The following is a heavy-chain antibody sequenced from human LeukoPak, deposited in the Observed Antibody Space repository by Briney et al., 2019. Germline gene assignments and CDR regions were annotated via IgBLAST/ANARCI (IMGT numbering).Heavy chain of an antibody. J-gene: IGHJ6*03. D-gene: IGHD3-3*01. CDR1: GGSISSGGYY. Sequence: SQTLSLTCTVSGGSISSGGYYWSWIRQPPGKGLEWIGYIYHSGSTYYNPSLKSRVTISVDRSKNQFSLKLSSVTAADTAVYYCARVVASGRITIPPRAYYYMDVWGKGTTVTVSS. V-gene: IGHV4-30-2*01. CDR3: ARVVASGRITIPPRAYYYMDV. CDR2: IYHSGST.